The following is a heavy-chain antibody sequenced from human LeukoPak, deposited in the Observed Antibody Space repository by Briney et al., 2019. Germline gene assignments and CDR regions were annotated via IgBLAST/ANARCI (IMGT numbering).Heavy chain of an antibody. D-gene: IGHD3-22*01. J-gene: IGHJ4*02. CDR1: GFTLSSYA. CDR3: AKDISSGYYFDDY. V-gene: IGHV3-23*01. CDR2: ISGSGGST. Sequence: GGSLRLSCAASGFTLSSYAMSWVRQAPGKGLEWVSAISGSGGSTYYADSVKGRFTISRDNSKNTLYLQMNSLRAEDTAVYYCAKDISSGYYFDDYWGQGTLVTVSS.